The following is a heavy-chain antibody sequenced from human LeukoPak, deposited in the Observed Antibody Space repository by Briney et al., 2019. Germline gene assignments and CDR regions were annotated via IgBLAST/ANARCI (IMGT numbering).Heavy chain of an antibody. V-gene: IGHV3-53*01. CDR1: GFTVSSNY. J-gene: IGHJ6*04. Sequence: QPGGSLRLSCAASGFTVSSNYMSWVRQAPGKGLEWVSVIYSGGSTYYADSVKGRFTISRDNAKNSPYLQMNSLRAEDTAVYYCAELGITMIGGVWGKGTTVTISS. D-gene: IGHD3-10*02. CDR3: AELGITMIGGV. CDR2: IYSGGST.